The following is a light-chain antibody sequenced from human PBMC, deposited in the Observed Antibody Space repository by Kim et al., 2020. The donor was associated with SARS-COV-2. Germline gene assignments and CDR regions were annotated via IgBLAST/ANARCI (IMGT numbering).Light chain of an antibody. CDR1: SSDVGSFNY. CDR2: DVS. V-gene: IGLV2-14*03. Sequence: QAITIACTGTSSDVGSFNYVSWYQHHPGKAPKLMIYDVSKRPSGVSNRFSGSKSGNTASLTISGLQAEDEADYYCSSYTTNSTYVFGTGTKVTVL. CDR3: SSYTTNSTYV. J-gene: IGLJ1*01.